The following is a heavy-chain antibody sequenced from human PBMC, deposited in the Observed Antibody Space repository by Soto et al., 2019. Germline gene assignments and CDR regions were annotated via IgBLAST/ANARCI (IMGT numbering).Heavy chain of an antibody. CDR1: GFTFSSYA. CDR3: AKTIAAADTTSDY. J-gene: IGHJ4*02. Sequence: EVQLLESGGGLEQPGGSLRLSCVASGFTFSSYAMSWVRQTPGKGLEWVSTVSGSGGSTFYADSVKGRFTISRDNSKNTLDLQMNSLRVEDTAVYYCAKTIAAADTTSDYWGQGTLVTVSS. CDR2: VSGSGGST. V-gene: IGHV3-23*01. D-gene: IGHD6-13*01.